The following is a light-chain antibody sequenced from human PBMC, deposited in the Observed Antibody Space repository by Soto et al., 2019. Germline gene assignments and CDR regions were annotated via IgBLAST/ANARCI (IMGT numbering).Light chain of an antibody. Sequence: QSVLTQPPSVSGAPGLRVTISCTGSGSNIGAGYDVHWYQQLPGTAPKLLIYDNTNRPSGVPDRFSGSKSGTSVSLAIAGLQAEDEADYCCQSYDSTLNGWVFGGGTKLTVL. CDR2: DNT. J-gene: IGLJ3*02. CDR1: GSNIGAGYD. CDR3: QSYDSTLNGWV. V-gene: IGLV1-40*01.